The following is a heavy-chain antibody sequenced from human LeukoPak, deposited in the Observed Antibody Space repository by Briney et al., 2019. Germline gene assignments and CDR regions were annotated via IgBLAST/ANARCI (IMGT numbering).Heavy chain of an antibody. Sequence: PGGSLRLSCEASGFTFSDFWMHWVRQAPGKGPAWVSRLNTDGSYTGYADSVKGRFTISRDNSKNTLYLQMNSLRAEDTAVYYCAKDRGYSGYDDTWGQGTLVTVSS. CDR1: GFTFSDFW. V-gene: IGHV3-74*01. CDR3: AKDRGYSGYDDT. CDR2: LNTDGSYT. D-gene: IGHD5-12*01. J-gene: IGHJ5*02.